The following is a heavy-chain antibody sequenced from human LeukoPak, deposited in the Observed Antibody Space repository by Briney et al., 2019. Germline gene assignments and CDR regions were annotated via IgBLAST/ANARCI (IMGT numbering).Heavy chain of an antibody. CDR1: GFTFSSYA. CDR2: ISGSGGST. J-gene: IGHJ6*02. CDR3: AKDRIQLWLRTYYYYGMDV. V-gene: IGHV3-23*01. D-gene: IGHD5-18*01. Sequence: GGSLRLSCAASGFTFSSYAMSWVRQAPGKGLEWVLAISGSGGSTYYADSVKGRFTISRDNSKNTLYLQMNSLRAEDTAVYYCAKDRIQLWLRTYYYYGMDVWGQGTTVTVSS.